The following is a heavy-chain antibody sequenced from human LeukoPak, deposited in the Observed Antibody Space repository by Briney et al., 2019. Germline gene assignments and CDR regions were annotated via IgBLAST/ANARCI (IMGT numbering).Heavy chain of an antibody. J-gene: IGHJ4*02. CDR2: IYYSGST. D-gene: IGHD5-18*01. V-gene: IGHV4-39*01. Sequence: SETLSLTCTVSGGSISSSSYYWGWIRQPPGKGLEWIGSIYYSGSTYYNPSLKSRVTISVDTSKNQFSLKLSSVTAADTAVYYCARHPRYSYGYYFDYWGQGTLVTVSS. CDR3: ARHPRYSYGYYFDY. CDR1: GGSISSSSYY.